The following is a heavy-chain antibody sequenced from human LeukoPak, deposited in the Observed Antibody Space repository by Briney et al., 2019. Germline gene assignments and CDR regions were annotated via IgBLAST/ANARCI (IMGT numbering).Heavy chain of an antibody. Sequence: GGSVRLSCAASGFTFDDYAMRWVRQAPGKGLECVSVISWNSGTIAYTHSVKGRFTIYRDNVKNSLYLQMNRLRAEDTALYYCARGGGYDILTGYNHFDYWGQGTLVTVSS. D-gene: IGHD3-9*01. V-gene: IGHV3-9*01. J-gene: IGHJ4*02. CDR3: ARGGGYDILTGYNHFDY. CDR2: ISWNSGTI. CDR1: GFTFDDYA.